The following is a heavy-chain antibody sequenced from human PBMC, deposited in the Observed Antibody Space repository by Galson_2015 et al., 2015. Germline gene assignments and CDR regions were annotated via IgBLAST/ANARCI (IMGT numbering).Heavy chain of an antibody. J-gene: IGHJ5*02. D-gene: IGHD3-10*01. CDR2: ISGSGGGT. V-gene: IGHV3-23*01. CDR3: TKDLWFGEDYNWFDP. Sequence: SLRLSCAASGFTFSSYAMSWVRQAPGKRLEWVSIISGSGGGTYYADSVKGRFTISRDKSKNTLYLQMNSLRAEDTAVYYCTKDLWFGEDYNWFDPWGQGTLVTVSS. CDR1: GFTFSSYA.